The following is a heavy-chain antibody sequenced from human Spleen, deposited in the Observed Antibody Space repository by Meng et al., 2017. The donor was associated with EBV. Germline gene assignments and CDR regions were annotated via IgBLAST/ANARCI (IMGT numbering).Heavy chain of an antibody. J-gene: IGHJ4*01. CDR3: ASPGFCGVDCYPRDFDY. D-gene: IGHD2-21*01. CDR1: GGTLISNS. V-gene: IGHV1-69*01. CDR2: IIPISYPA. Sequence: GEYGAEVEKPGSAVKASCKASGGTLISNSTWGRQAPGQGLEWMGGIIPISYPASYTQRFQGRVTIIADESTNTAYMELTSLTSEDTAVYYCASPGFCGVDCYPRDFDYWGQGTLVTVSS.